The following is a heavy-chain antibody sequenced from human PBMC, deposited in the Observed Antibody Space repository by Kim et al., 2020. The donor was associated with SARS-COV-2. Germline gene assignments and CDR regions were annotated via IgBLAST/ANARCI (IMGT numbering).Heavy chain of an antibody. D-gene: IGHD3-10*01. CDR3: ARAPRIWFGGLLSQHYYYYCMDV. V-gene: IGHV3-7*01. CDR2: IKQDGSEK. Sequence: GGSLRLSCAASGFTFSSYWMSWVRQAPGKGLEWVANIKQDGSEKYYADSVKGRFTISRDNAKNSLYLQMNSLRAEDTAVYYCARAPRIWFGGLLSQHYYYYCMDVWGHGTPVTVSS. CDR1: GFTFSSYW. J-gene: IGHJ6*02.